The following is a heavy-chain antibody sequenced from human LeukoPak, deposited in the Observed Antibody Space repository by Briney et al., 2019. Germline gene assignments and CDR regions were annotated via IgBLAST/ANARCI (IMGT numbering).Heavy chain of an antibody. J-gene: IGHJ4*02. CDR2: IRRDGSHK. CDR1: GFAFNGFA. Sequence: QTGGSLTLSCAASGFAFNGFAMYWVRQAPGKGLDWVALIRRDGSHKYYAHSIKGRFTISRDNSKNTLYLQMSSLRAEDTAVYYCAKSSIMFAAGRLGSIDFWGQGTLVTVSS. V-gene: IGHV3-30*02. CDR3: AKSSIMFAAGRLGSIDF. D-gene: IGHD6-25*01.